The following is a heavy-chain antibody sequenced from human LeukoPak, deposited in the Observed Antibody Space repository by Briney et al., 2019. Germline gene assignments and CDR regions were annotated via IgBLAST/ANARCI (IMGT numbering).Heavy chain of an antibody. V-gene: IGHV3-49*03. CDR1: GFTFGDYA. D-gene: IGHD3-22*01. CDR2: IRSKAYGGTT. CDR3: TRLSPSRVVVIKGEST. Sequence: GGSLRLSCTASGFTFGDYAMSWFRQAPGKGLEWVGFIRSKAYGGTTEYAASVKGRFTISRDDSKSIAYLQMNSLKTEDTAVYYCTRLSPSRVVVIKGESTWGQGTLVTVSS. J-gene: IGHJ5*02.